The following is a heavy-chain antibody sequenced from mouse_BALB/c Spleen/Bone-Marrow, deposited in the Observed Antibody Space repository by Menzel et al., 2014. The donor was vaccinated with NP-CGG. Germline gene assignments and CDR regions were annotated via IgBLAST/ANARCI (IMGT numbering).Heavy chain of an antibody. Sequence: EVMLVESGGGLVQPGGSLKLSCAASGFTFSNYGMSWVRQTPDKRLELVATINSNGGITYYPDSVKGRFTISRDNAKNTPYLQMSSLKSEDTAMYYCAKNQEAFDYWGQGTTLTVSS. CDR1: GFTFSNYG. J-gene: IGHJ2*01. V-gene: IGHV5-6-3*01. CDR3: AKNQEAFDY. CDR2: INSNGGIT. D-gene: IGHD3-2*02.